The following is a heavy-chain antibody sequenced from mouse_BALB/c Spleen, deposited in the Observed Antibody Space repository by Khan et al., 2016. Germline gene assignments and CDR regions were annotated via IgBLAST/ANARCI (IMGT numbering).Heavy chain of an antibody. CDR2: INPDSSTI. D-gene: IGHD2-2*01. CDR1: GFDFSRYW. CDR3: ARGDDGYAYCDY. Sequence: EGKLLESGGGLVQPGGSLKLSCAASGFDFSRYWMSWVRQAPGKGLEWIGEINPDSSTINYTPSLKDKLIISRDNAKNKLYLQMSKVRADATALYYCARGDDGYAYCDYWDQGTTLTVSS. J-gene: IGHJ2*01. V-gene: IGHV4-1*02.